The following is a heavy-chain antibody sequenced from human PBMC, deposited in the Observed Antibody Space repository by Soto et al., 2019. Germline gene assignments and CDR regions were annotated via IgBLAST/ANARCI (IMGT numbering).Heavy chain of an antibody. CDR3: ARAQRGYSYGYGASAGSVGYYYYGMDV. J-gene: IGHJ6*02. CDR2: IYYSGST. D-gene: IGHD5-18*01. Sequence: PSETLSLTCTVSGVSISSSSYYWGWIRQPPGKGLEWIGSIYYSGSTYYNPSLKSRVTISVDTSKNQFSLKLSSVTAADTAVYYCARAQRGYSYGYGASAGSVGYYYYGMDVWGQGTTVTVSS. CDR1: GVSISSSSYY. V-gene: IGHV4-39*01.